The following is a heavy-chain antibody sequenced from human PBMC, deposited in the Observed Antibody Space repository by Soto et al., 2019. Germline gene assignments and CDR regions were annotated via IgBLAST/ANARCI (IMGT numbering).Heavy chain of an antibody. D-gene: IGHD3-3*01. CDR1: GYTFINYY. CDR2: INPNSGGT. Sequence: ASVKVSCKASGYTFINYYMHWVRHAPGQGLEWMGWINPNSGGTNYAQKFQGWVTMTRDTSISTAYMELSRLRSDDTAVYYCARDRLTKYDFWSGQDAFDIWGQGTMVT. CDR3: ARDRLTKYDFWSGQDAFDI. V-gene: IGHV1-2*04. J-gene: IGHJ3*02.